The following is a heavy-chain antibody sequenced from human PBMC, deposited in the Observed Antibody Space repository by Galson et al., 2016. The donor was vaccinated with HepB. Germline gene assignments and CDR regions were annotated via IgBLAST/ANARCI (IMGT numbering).Heavy chain of an antibody. V-gene: IGHV3-23*01. CDR1: GFTFSNYA. CDR2: ITPSGGAT. D-gene: IGHD3-16*01. J-gene: IGHJ4*02. CDR3: GKHGGFDY. Sequence: SLRLSCAASGFTFSNYAMNWVRQVPGRGLEWVSGITPSGGATPYADFVKGRFTISRDNSKNTLYLYMNILSSGDTAVYYCGKHGGFDYWGQGALVTVSS.